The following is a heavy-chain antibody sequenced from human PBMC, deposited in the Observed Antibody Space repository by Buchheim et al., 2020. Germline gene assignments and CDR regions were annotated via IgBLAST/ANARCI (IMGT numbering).Heavy chain of an antibody. Sequence: EVQLVESGGGLVQPGGSLRLSCAASGFTFSSYELNWVRQAPGKGLEWVSYITTSGGTIYYADSVKGRFTISRDNAKNSLYLQMNSLRADDAALYYCARSQSGVFDYWGQGTL. CDR1: GFTFSSYE. J-gene: IGHJ4*02. CDR2: ITTSGGTI. D-gene: IGHD1-26*01. CDR3: ARSQSGVFDY. V-gene: IGHV3-48*03.